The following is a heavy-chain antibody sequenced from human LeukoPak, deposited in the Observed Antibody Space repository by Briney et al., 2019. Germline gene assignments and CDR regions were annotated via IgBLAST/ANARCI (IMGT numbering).Heavy chain of an antibody. D-gene: IGHD3-10*01. J-gene: IGHJ4*02. CDR1: GFTFSTFS. V-gene: IGHV3-48*01. CDR3: ARDGHYYGSGSYYRLGFDY. CDR2: IRSSSSI. Sequence: PGGSLRLSCSASGFTFSTFSLNWVRQAPGKGLEWLSYIRSSSSIADSVKGRFTISRDNAKNSLYLQMNSLRAEDTAVYYCARDGHYYGSGSYYRLGFDYWGQGTLVTVSS.